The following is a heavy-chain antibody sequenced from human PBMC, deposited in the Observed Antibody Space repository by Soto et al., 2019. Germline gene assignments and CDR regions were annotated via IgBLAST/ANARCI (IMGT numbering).Heavy chain of an antibody. CDR3: ARQAGYCSSTSCYSYGWFDL. Sequence: GESLKISCKGSGYSFTSYWIGWVRQMPGKGLEWMGIIYPGDSDTRYSPSFQGQVTISADKSISTAYLQWSSLKASDTAMYYCARQAGYCSSTSCYSYGWFDLRGQGTLVTVSS. CDR2: IYPGDSDT. V-gene: IGHV5-51*01. D-gene: IGHD2-2*03. CDR1: GYSFTSYW. J-gene: IGHJ5*02.